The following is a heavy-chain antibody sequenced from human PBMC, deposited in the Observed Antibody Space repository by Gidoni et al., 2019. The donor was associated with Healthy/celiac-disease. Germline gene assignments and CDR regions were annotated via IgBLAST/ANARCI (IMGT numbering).Heavy chain of an antibody. J-gene: IGHJ4*02. Sequence: QLQLQESGPGLVKPSETLSLTCTVSGGSISSSSYYWGWIRQPPGKGLEWIGSIYYSGSTYYNPSLKSRVTISVDTSKNQFSLKLSSVTAADTAVYYCARRGWDIVATIREDYWGQGTLVTVSS. CDR3: ARRGWDIVATIREDY. D-gene: IGHD5-12*01. CDR2: IYYSGST. V-gene: IGHV4-39*01. CDR1: GGSISSSSYY.